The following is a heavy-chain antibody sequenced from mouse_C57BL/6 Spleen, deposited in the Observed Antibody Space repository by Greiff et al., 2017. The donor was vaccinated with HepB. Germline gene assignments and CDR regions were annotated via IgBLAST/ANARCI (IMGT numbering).Heavy chain of an antibody. CDR3: ARDYYSKAWFAY. CDR2: ISYDGSN. D-gene: IGHD2-5*01. Sequence: EVKLQESGPGLVKPSQSLSLTCSVTGYSITSGYYWNWIRQFPGNKLEWMGYISYDGSNNYNPSLKNRISITRDTSKNQFFLKLNSVTTEDTATYYCARDYYSKAWFAYWGQGTLVTVSA. CDR1: GYSITSGYY. J-gene: IGHJ3*01. V-gene: IGHV3-6*01.